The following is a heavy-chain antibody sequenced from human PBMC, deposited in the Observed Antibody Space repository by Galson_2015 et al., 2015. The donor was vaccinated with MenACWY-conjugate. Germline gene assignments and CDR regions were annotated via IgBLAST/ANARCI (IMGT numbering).Heavy chain of an antibody. D-gene: IGHD1-26*01. J-gene: IGHJ6*02. Sequence: SLRLSCAASGFTFSSYGFHWVRQAPGKGLEWVAVISYDGSNIYYVDSVKGRFTISRDNSKNTLHLQMNSLRAEDTAVYSCAKEGAKCELGYNYYCLDVWGQGTAVTVSS. CDR3: AKEGAKCELGYNYYCLDV. CDR2: ISYDGSNI. V-gene: IGHV3-30*18. CDR1: GFTFSSYG.